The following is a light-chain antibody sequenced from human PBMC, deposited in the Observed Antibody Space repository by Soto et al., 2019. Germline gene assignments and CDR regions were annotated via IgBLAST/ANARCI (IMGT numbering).Light chain of an antibody. J-gene: IGKJ5*01. CDR2: AAS. CDR1: QSIGTY. CDR3: QQSYSSPIT. V-gene: IGKV1-39*01. Sequence: GDRFTITCRASQSIGTYLHWYQQKPGKAPKLLIYAASTLQSGVPSRFSGSGSGTDFTLTINSLQPEDFATYYCQQSYSSPITFGQGTRLEIK.